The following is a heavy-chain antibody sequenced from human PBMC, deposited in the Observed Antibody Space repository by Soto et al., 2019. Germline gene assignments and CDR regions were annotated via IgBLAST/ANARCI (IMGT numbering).Heavy chain of an antibody. J-gene: IGHJ4*02. D-gene: IGHD6-13*01. Sequence: PGGSLRLSCAASGFTFSGYGMHWVRQAPGKGLEWVAVIWYDGSNKYCADSVKGRFTISRDNSKNTLYLQMNSLRAEDTAVYYCARVLANSSSWPVDYWGQGTLVTVSS. CDR2: IWYDGSNK. CDR3: ARVLANSSSWPVDY. CDR1: GFTFSGYG. V-gene: IGHV3-33*01.